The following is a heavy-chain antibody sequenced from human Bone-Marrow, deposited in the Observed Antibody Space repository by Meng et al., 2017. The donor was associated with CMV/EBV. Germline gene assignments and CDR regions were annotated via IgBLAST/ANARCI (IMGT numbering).Heavy chain of an antibody. J-gene: IGHJ5*02. CDR3: AREDFWSRSSTSCHGRTFDP. CDR2: IYYIGST. V-gene: IGHV4-59*01. Sequence: SETLSLTCTVSGGSISSYYWSWNRQPPGKGLEWIGYIYYIGSTNYNPSLKSRVTIPVDTSKNQLSLKLSSGTAAATAVCYCAREDFWSRSSTSCHGRTFDPWGQGTLVTVSS. CDR1: GGSISSYY. D-gene: IGHD2-2*01.